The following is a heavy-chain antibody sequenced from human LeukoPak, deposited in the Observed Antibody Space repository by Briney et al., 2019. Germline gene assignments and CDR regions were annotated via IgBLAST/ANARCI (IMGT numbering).Heavy chain of an antibody. D-gene: IGHD5-18*01. CDR1: GFTFSSYA. V-gene: IGHV3-23*01. CDR3: ARWGRDTAMEFDY. J-gene: IGHJ4*02. Sequence: GGSLRLSCAASGFTFSSYAMSWVRQAPGKGLEWVSAIRGSGGSTYYADSVKGRFTISRDNAKNSLYLQMNSLRDEDTAVYYCARWGRDTAMEFDYWGQGTLVTVSS. CDR2: IRGSGGST.